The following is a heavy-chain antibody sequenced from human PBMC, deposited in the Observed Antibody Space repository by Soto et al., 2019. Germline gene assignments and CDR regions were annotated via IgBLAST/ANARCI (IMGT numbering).Heavy chain of an antibody. Sequence: PSETLSLTCTVSGGSISSGGYYWSWIRQHPGKGLEWIGYIYYSGSTYYNPSLKSRVTISVDTSKNQFSLKLSSVTAADTAVYYCAREGSVVPAAIDYWGQGTLVTVSS. D-gene: IGHD2-2*02. J-gene: IGHJ4*02. CDR2: IYYSGST. V-gene: IGHV4-31*03. CDR3: AREGSVVPAAIDY. CDR1: GGSISSGGYY.